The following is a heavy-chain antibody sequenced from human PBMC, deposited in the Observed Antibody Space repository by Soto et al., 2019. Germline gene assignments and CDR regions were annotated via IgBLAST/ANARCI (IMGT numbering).Heavy chain of an antibody. CDR2: IYHSGST. Sequence: TSETLSLTCAVSGYSISSGYYWGWIRQPPGKGLEWIGSIYHSGSTYYNPSLKSRVTISVDTSKNQFSLKLSSVTAADTAVYYCARARSYYDFWSGYSYYYYGMDVWGQGTTVTVSS. CDR1: GYSISSGYY. V-gene: IGHV4-38-2*01. CDR3: ARARSYYDFWSGYSYYYYGMDV. J-gene: IGHJ6*02. D-gene: IGHD3-3*01.